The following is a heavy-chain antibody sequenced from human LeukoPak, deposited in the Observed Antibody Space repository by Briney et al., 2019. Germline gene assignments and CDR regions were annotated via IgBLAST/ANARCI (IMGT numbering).Heavy chain of an antibody. J-gene: IGHJ4*02. V-gene: IGHV4-34*01. CDR3: ARGPPITMIVVVNDENFDY. Sequence: SETLSLTCAVYGGSFSDYYWTWIRQSPGKGLEWIGEINHSGNTNYSPSLKSRVTISVDTSKNQFSLKLSSVTAADTAVYYCARGPPITMIVVVNDENFDYWGQGTLVTVSS. CDR1: GGSFSDYY. D-gene: IGHD3-22*01. CDR2: INHSGNT.